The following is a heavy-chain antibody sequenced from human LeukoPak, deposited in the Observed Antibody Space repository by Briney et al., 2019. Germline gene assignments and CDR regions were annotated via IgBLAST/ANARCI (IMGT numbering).Heavy chain of an antibody. CDR3: ARTVGIYYFDY. Sequence: GASVKVSCKASGGTFSSYAISWVRQAPGQGLEWMGWINPNSGGTNYAQKFQGRVTMTRDTSISTAYMELSRLRSDDTAVYYCARTVGIYYFDYWGQGTLVTVSS. J-gene: IGHJ4*02. CDR1: GGTFSSYA. V-gene: IGHV1-2*02. CDR2: INPNSGGT. D-gene: IGHD4-23*01.